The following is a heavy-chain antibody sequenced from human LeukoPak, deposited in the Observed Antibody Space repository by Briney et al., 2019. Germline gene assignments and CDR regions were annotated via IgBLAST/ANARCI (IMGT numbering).Heavy chain of an antibody. Sequence: GGSLRLSCAASGFTFSSYAMSWVRQAPGKGLEWVSAISGSGGSTYYADSVKGRFTISRDNSKNTLYLQMNSPRAEDTAVYYCARSGSTRPLYYFDYWGQGTLVTVSS. CDR2: ISGSGGST. CDR1: GFTFSSYA. V-gene: IGHV3-23*01. CDR3: ARSGSTRPLYYFDY. D-gene: IGHD3-10*01. J-gene: IGHJ4*02.